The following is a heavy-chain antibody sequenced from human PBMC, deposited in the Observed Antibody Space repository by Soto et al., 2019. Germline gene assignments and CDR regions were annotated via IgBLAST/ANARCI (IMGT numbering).Heavy chain of an antibody. D-gene: IGHD6-6*01. CDR3: ARVRQLVVYFYYYMDV. CDR1: GYTFTNYG. Sequence: QVQLLQSGAEVKKPGASVKVSCKASGYTFTNYGITWVRQAPGQGLEWMGWISAYNGNTHYTQRLQGRVTMTTDTSASTGYMELRVLRSDDTAVYYCARVRQLVVYFYYYMDVWGKGTTVTVSS. V-gene: IGHV1-18*01. CDR2: ISAYNGNT. J-gene: IGHJ6*03.